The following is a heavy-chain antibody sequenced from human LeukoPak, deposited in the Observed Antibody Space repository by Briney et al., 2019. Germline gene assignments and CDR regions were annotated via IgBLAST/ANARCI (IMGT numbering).Heavy chain of an antibody. Sequence: HSGGSLRLSCAASGLTSSRHAMSWVRQAPGKGLEWVSAISGSGNTTNYADPVKGRFTISRDNSKNTLFLQMSGLRAEDTAVYYCAINSLNWNLRCYFDYWGQGTLVIVSS. D-gene: IGHD1-7*01. CDR2: ISGSGNTT. CDR1: GLTSSRHA. J-gene: IGHJ4*02. V-gene: IGHV3-23*01. CDR3: AINSLNWNLRCYFDY.